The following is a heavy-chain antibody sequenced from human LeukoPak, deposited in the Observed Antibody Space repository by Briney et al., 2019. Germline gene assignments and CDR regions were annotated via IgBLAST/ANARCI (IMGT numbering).Heavy chain of an antibody. Sequence: QPGGSLRLSCAASGFTFSSYEMNWVRQAPGKGLEWVSYISSSGSTIYYADSVKGRFTISRDNSKNTLYLQMNSLRAEDTAVYYCAKAARPENFDYWGQGTLVTVSS. CDR1: GFTFSSYE. CDR3: AKAARPENFDY. V-gene: IGHV3-48*03. D-gene: IGHD6-6*01. J-gene: IGHJ4*02. CDR2: ISSSGSTI.